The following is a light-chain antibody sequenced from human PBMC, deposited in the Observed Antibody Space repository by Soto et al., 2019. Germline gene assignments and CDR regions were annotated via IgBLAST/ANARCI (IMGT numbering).Light chain of an antibody. CDR3: QGYGSSPLYT. J-gene: IGKJ2*01. CDR2: ASS. CDR1: QSLSRTY. V-gene: IGKV3-20*01. Sequence: EIVLTQSPGTLSLSPGDRATLSCRASQSLSRTYLAWYQQKPGQAPRLLIYASSDRAPGIPARFRGSGSGTDFSLNTSRLEPEDLAVYYCQGYGSSPLYTFGQGTKLEIK.